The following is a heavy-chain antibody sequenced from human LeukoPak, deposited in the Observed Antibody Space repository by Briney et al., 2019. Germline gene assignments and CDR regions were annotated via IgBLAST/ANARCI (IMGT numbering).Heavy chain of an antibody. CDR2: ISGSGGNT. Sequence: GGSLRLSCAASGFIFSNYAMSWVRQAPGKGLEWVSSISGSGGNTYYAGSVKGRFTISRDNSKNTLYLQMGSLRAEDMAVYYCAREIGGYSPWGQGTLVTVSS. J-gene: IGHJ5*02. CDR3: AREIGGYSP. CDR1: GFIFSNYA. V-gene: IGHV3-23*01. D-gene: IGHD6-13*01.